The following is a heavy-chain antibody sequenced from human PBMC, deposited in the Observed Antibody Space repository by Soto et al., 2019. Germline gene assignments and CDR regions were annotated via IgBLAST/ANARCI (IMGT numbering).Heavy chain of an antibody. D-gene: IGHD1-1*01. J-gene: IGHJ4*02. CDR3: TRQNGFSLLADY. CDR1: GFTFTRYW. Sequence: GESLRLSYADSGFTFTRYWIHWVRRAPGMGLMWVSRINSDGTTTTYADSVKGRFTISRDNSKTTLYLQMNSLRAEDKAVYYCTRQNGFSLLADYWGPGTLVTVS. V-gene: IGHV3-74*01. CDR2: INSDGTTT.